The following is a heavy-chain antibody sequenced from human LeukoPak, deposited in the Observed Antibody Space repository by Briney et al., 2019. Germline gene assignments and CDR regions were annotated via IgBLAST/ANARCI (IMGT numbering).Heavy chain of an antibody. CDR1: VFIFSSYG. J-gene: IGHJ4*02. CDR3: ARGGWQRLGPYYYDS. V-gene: IGHV3-30*03. CDR2: ILFDGSNQ. D-gene: IGHD6-25*01. Sequence: GGSLRLSCAASVFIFSSYGMHGVRPAPGKGLEWVAVILFDGSNQSYADSVKGRFTIYRDDSKNTLYLQVDSLRPEDTAVYYCARGGWQRLGPYYYDSWGEGTLVTVSS.